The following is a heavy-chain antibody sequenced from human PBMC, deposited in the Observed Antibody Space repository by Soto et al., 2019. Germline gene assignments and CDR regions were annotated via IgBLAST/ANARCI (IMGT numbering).Heavy chain of an antibody. D-gene: IGHD4-17*01. CDR3: ARSTGYGDSFFDY. V-gene: IGHV4-59*01. J-gene: IGHJ4*02. CDR1: GGSIRSYY. CDR2: MYYGGST. Sequence: PSETLSLTCTVSGGSIRSYYWNWIRQSPGKGLDWIGYMYYGGSTNYNPSLKSRVSISADTSKDQFSLRLTFVTAADTAVYYCARSTGYGDSFFDYWGQGILVTVSS.